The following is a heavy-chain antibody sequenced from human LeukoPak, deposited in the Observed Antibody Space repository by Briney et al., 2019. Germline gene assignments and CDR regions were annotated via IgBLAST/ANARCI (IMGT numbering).Heavy chain of an antibody. J-gene: IGHJ4*02. D-gene: IGHD3-16*01. CDR3: AKGYYDYVWGSYYFDY. CDR1: GFTFSNYG. V-gene: IGHV3-23*01. CDR2: ISGSGGST. Sequence: GGSLRLSCAASGFTFSNYGMSWVRQAPGKGLEWVSAISGSGGSTYYADSVKGRFTISRDNSKNTLYLQMNSLRAEDTAVYYCAKGYYDYVWGSYYFDYWGQGILVTVSS.